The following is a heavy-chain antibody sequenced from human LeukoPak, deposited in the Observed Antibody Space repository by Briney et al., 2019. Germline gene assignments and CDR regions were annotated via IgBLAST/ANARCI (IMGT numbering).Heavy chain of an antibody. CDR3: AKDGSGYGYFDY. CDR1: GFTFSSYG. V-gene: IGHV3-30*18. Sequence: GGSLRLSCAASGFTFSSYGMHWVRQAPGKGLEWVAVISYDGSNKYYADSVKGRFTISRDNSKNTLYLQMNSLRAEDTAVYYCAKDGSGYGYFDYWGQGTLVTVSS. CDR2: ISYDGSNK. J-gene: IGHJ4*02. D-gene: IGHD3-22*01.